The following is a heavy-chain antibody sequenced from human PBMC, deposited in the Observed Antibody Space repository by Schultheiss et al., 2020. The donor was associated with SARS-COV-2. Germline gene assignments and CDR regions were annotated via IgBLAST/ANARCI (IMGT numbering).Heavy chain of an antibody. J-gene: IGHJ4*02. CDR1: GGSISSYY. D-gene: IGHD2-15*01. V-gene: IGHV4-59*01. CDR2: IYYSGST. Sequence: SETLSLTCTVSGGSISSYYWSWIRQPPGKGLEWIGYIYYSGSTNYNPSLKSRVTISVDTSKNQFSLQLSSVTAADTAVYYCARGGYCSGGSCYSVFDYWGQGTLVTVSS. CDR3: ARGGYCSGGSCYSVFDY.